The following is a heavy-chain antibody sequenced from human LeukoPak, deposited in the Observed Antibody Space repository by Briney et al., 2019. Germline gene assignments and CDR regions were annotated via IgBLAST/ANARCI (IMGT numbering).Heavy chain of an antibody. D-gene: IGHD1-7*01. Sequence: GGSLRLSCAASGFTFSSYAMHWVRQAPGKGLEWVAVISYDGSNKYYADYVKGRFTISRDNSKNTLYLQMNSLRAEDTAVYYCARDLLELRLWGQGTLVTVSS. J-gene: IGHJ4*02. CDR2: ISYDGSNK. V-gene: IGHV3-30-3*01. CDR3: ARDLLELRL. CDR1: GFTFSSYA.